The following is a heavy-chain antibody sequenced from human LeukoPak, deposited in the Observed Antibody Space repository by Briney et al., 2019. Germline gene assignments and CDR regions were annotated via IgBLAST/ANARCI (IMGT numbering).Heavy chain of an antibody. CDR1: AYSFTTYW. D-gene: IGHD3-22*01. J-gene: IGHJ4*02. CDR2: IYPGDSDT. Sequence: GESLKISCKGSAYSFTTYWIAWVRQVPGKGLEWMGIIYPGDSDTRYSPSFQGQVTISADKSINTAYLQWTSLKASDTAMYYCARQAYYYDSSDYYVHYFDYWGQGTLVTVSS. V-gene: IGHV5-51*01. CDR3: ARQAYYYDSSDYYVHYFDY.